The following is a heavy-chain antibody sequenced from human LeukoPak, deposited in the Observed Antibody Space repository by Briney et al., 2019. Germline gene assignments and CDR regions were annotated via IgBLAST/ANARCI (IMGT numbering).Heavy chain of an antibody. Sequence: GESLQISCKGSGYRFTSYWISWVRQMPGKGLEWMGTIDPGDSYTNYSPSFQGHVTISADKSISTAYLQWSSLKASDTAMYYCARCPNRRSAGDSWGQGTLVTVSS. V-gene: IGHV5-10-1*01. D-gene: IGHD2-15*01. CDR2: IDPGDSYT. CDR3: ARCPNRRSAGDS. CDR1: GYRFTSYW. J-gene: IGHJ4*02.